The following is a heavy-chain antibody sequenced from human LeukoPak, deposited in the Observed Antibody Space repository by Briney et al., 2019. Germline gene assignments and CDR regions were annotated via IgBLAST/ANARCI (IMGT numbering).Heavy chain of an antibody. Sequence: PGRSLRLSCAASGFTFSSYGMHWVRQAPGKGLEWVAVISYDGSNKYYADSVKGRFTISRDNAKNSLYLQMNSLRAEDTAVYYCAILRSGGSSVLSDYWGQGTLVTVSS. CDR2: ISYDGSNK. CDR1: GFTFSSYG. CDR3: AILRSGGSSVLSDY. V-gene: IGHV3-30*03. J-gene: IGHJ4*02. D-gene: IGHD2-15*01.